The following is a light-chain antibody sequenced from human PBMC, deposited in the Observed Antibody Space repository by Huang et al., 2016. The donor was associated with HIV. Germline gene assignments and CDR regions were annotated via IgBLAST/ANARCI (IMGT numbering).Light chain of an antibody. CDR1: QSVGTY. CDR2: EVS. CDR3: QQRISWPLT. V-gene: IGKV3-11*01. J-gene: IGKJ4*01. Sequence: EVVLTQSPVTLSLSPGERATLSCRASQSVGTYLAWYQQKPGQTPRLLIYEVSKRAAGIPARFSGSGSGTDFTLTISSLEPEDFVVYYCQQRISWPLTFGGGTSVEIK.